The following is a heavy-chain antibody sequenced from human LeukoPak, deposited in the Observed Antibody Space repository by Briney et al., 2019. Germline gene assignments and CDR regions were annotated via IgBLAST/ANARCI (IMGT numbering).Heavy chain of an antibody. V-gene: IGHV3-23*01. J-gene: IGHJ4*02. CDR1: GFTFSSYA. Sequence: GGSLRLSCAASGFTFSSYAMGWVRQAPGKGLEWVSAISGSGGSTYYADSVKGRFTISRDNSKNTLYLQMNSLRAEDTAVYYCAKDRVRTGYSSSWLLDFDYWGQGTLVTVSS. CDR2: ISGSGGST. CDR3: AKDRVRTGYSSSWLLDFDY. D-gene: IGHD6-13*01.